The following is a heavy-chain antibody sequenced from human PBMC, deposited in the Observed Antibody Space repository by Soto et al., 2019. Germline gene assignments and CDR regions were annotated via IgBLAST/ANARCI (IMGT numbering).Heavy chain of an antibody. V-gene: IGHV1-18*04. CDR3: ARVVAARPYYYYYYMDV. D-gene: IGHD6-6*01. CDR2: INPYNGDT. Sequence: ASVKVSCKASGYSFTGYSMHWVRQAPGQGLEWMGWINPYNGDTNYAQKLQGRVTMTTDTSMSTAYMELRSLRSDDTAVYYCARVVAARPYYYYYYMDVWGKGTTVTVSS. J-gene: IGHJ6*03. CDR1: GYSFTGYS.